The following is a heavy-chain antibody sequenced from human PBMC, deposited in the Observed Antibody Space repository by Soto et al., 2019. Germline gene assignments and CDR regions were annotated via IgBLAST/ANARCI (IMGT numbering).Heavy chain of an antibody. CDR2: IYYSGST. V-gene: IGHV4-61*08. Sequence: SETLPLTCAVSGGSISNGGYSLSWIRQPPGKGLEWIGYIYYSGSTNYNPSLKSRVTISVDTSKNQFSLKLSSVTAADTTVYYCASYGDKRDYWGQGTLVTVSS. CDR3: ASYGDKRDY. D-gene: IGHD4-17*01. J-gene: IGHJ4*02. CDR1: GGSISNGGYS.